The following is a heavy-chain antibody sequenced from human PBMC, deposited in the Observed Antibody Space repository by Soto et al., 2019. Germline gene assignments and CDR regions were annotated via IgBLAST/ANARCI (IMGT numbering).Heavy chain of an antibody. CDR3: ARARSSWYYYYGMDV. D-gene: IGHD6-13*01. Sequence: SETLSLTCAVYGGSFSGYYWSWIRQPPGKGLEWIGEINHSGSTNYNPSLKSRVTISVDTSKNQFSLKLSSVTAADTAVYYCARARSSWYYYYGMDVWGQGTTVTVSS. CDR1: GGSFSGYY. J-gene: IGHJ6*02. CDR2: INHSGST. V-gene: IGHV4-34*01.